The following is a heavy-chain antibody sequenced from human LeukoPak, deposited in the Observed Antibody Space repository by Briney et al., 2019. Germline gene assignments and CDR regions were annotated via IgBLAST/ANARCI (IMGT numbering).Heavy chain of an antibody. D-gene: IGHD6-13*01. Sequence: KPSETLSLTCTVSGGSISSGGYYWSWIRQHPGKGLEWIGYIYYSGSTYYNPSLKSRVTISVDTSKNQFSLKLSSVTAADTAVYYCARGPLLRVGRRTNNSPRIAAARLFFDYWGQGTLVTVSS. CDR1: GGSISSGGYY. CDR2: IYYSGST. V-gene: IGHV4-31*03. J-gene: IGHJ4*02. CDR3: ARGPLLRVGRRTNNSPRIAAARLFFDY.